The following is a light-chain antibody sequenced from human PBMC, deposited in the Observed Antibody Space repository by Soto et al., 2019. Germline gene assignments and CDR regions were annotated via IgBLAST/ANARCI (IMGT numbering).Light chain of an antibody. V-gene: IGKV1-5*03. CDR2: KAS. Sequence: DIQMTQSPSTLSASVGDRVTITCRASQTISSWLAWYQQKPGKDPKLLIYKASSLESGVPSRFSGSGSGTEFTLTISILQPEEFATYFCQHYNSCFSFGQRTKVEIK. CDR1: QTISSW. J-gene: IGKJ1*01. CDR3: QHYNSCFS.